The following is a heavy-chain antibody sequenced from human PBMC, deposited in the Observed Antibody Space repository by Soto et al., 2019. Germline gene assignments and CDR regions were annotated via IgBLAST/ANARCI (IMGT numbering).Heavy chain of an antibody. D-gene: IGHD1-26*01. V-gene: IGHV5-51*01. CDR2: IFPADSDT. CDR3: TATWTSAMDV. Sequence: GASLKISFNCSQYNFMNFWVGWVRQMPGKGLEWMGIIFPADSDTRFSPSFQGRVTMSVDKSTYTAYLQWSSLEASDTAIYYCTATWTSAMDVWGQGTPVTVSS. J-gene: IGHJ6*02. CDR1: QYNFMNFW.